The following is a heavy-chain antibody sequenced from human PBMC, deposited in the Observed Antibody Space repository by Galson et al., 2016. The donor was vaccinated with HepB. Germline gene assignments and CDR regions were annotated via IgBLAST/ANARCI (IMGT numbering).Heavy chain of an antibody. CDR2: INPNSGGT. V-gene: IGHV1-2*02. CDR3: AREYRPEGDTTIIPQSMDV. Sequence: SVKVSCKASGYTFTDYYMHWVRQAPGQGLEWMGWINPNSGGTNFAEKFQGRVTMTRDTSISTAYMGLSRLRSDDTAVYFCAREYRPEGDTTIIPQSMDVWGQGTTVTVSS. D-gene: IGHD5-18*01. CDR1: GYTFTDYY. J-gene: IGHJ6*02.